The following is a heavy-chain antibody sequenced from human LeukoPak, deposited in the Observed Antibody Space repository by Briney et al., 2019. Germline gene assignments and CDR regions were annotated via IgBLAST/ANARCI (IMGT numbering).Heavy chain of an antibody. CDR3: ASSRRTYSSSSVDY. V-gene: IGHV1-69*05. CDR1: GGTFSSYA. J-gene: IGHJ4*02. CDR2: IIPIFGTA. Sequence: ASVQVSCKASGGTFSSYAISWVRQAPGQGLEWMGGIIPIFGTANYAQKFQGRVTITTDESASTAYMELSSLRSEDTAVYYCASSRRTYSSSSVDYWGQGTLVTVSS. D-gene: IGHD6-6*01.